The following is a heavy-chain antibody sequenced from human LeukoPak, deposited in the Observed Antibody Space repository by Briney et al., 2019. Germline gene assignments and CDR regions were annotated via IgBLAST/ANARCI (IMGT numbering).Heavy chain of an antibody. CDR3: ARDMYAPSYYYYYYMDV. J-gene: IGHJ6*03. D-gene: IGHD2-8*01. V-gene: IGHV1-46*01. CDR1: GYTFISYS. CDR2: IDPSGGST. Sequence: GASVKVSCKASGYTFISYSMHWVRQAPGQGLEWMGIIDPSGGSTSYAQKFQGRVTMTRDMSTSTAYMELSRLRSDDTAVYYCARDMYAPSYYYYYYMDVWGKGTTITVSS.